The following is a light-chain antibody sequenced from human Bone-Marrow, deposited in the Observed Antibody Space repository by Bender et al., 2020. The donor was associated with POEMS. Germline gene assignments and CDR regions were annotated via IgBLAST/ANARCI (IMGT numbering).Light chain of an antibody. V-gene: IGLV2-14*01. J-gene: IGLJ3*02. CDR3: SSCFTNITL. CDR1: SSDVGTYNY. Sequence: QSALTQPASVSGSPGQSISISCTGTSSDVGTYNYVSWYQQHPGKAPKLMIYDVSNRPSGVSNRFSGSKSGNTASLTISGLLAEDEADYYCSSCFTNITLFGGGTKLTVL. CDR2: DVS.